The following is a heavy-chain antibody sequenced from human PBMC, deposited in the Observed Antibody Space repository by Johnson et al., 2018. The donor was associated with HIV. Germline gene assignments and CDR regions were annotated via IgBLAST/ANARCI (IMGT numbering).Heavy chain of an antibody. V-gene: IGHV3-11*04. CDR3: ARDRGYWDAFDI. D-gene: IGHD3-22*01. CDR1: GFTFSDYY. Sequence: VQLVESGGGLVKPGGSLRLSCAASGFTFSDYYMSWIRQAPGKGLELVSAISSSGTSVYYADSVTGRFSISRDNAKHSLYLQMTSLRAEDTAVYYCARDRGYWDAFDIWGQGTMVTVSS. J-gene: IGHJ3*02. CDR2: ISSSGTSV.